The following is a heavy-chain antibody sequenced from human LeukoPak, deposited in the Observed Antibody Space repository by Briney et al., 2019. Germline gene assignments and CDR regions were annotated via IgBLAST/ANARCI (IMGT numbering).Heavy chain of an antibody. J-gene: IGHJ4*02. CDR3: ARDRSSIAVRPH. CDR1: GFTFSSYW. Sequence: GGSLRLSCAASGFTFSSYWMHWVRQAPGKGLVWVSRIITDGSGTTYADSVRGRFTISRDNAKNTLYLQMNSLRAEDTAVYYCARDRSSIAVRPHWGQGTLVTVSS. CDR2: IITDGSGT. V-gene: IGHV3-74*01. D-gene: IGHD6-6*01.